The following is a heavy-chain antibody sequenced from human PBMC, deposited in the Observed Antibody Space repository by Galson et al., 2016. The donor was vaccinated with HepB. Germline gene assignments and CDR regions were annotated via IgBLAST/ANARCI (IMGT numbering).Heavy chain of an antibody. Sequence: ETLSLTCTVSGGSISNSSYHWGWIRQPPGKGLEWIGSIYYSGGTHYNPPLKSRVTISVDPSKNQFFLRLTSVTAADTAVYFCARLSAAFWPVGYWGQGTLVTVSS. CDR1: GGSISNSSYH. J-gene: IGHJ4*02. D-gene: IGHD3/OR15-3a*01. CDR3: ARLSAAFWPVGY. V-gene: IGHV4-39*01. CDR2: IYYSGGT.